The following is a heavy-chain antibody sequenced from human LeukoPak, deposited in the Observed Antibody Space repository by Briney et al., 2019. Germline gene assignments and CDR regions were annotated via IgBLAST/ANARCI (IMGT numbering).Heavy chain of an antibody. CDR2: ISAYNGNT. CDR3: ARNSSCYYPNYYYYYMDV. Sequence: ASVKVSCKASGYTFTSYGISWVRQAPGQGLEWMGWISAYNGNTNYAQKLQGRVTMTTDTSTSTAYMELRSLRSDDTAVYYCARNSSCYYPNYYYYYMDVWGEGTTVTVSS. V-gene: IGHV1-18*01. CDR1: GYTFTSYG. J-gene: IGHJ6*03. D-gene: IGHD3-22*01.